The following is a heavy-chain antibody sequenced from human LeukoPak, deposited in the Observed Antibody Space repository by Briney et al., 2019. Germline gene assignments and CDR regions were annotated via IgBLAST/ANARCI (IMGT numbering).Heavy chain of an antibody. CDR3: ARPDIVVVVAPRGYMDV. CDR2: ILNEGSNK. CDR1: GFTFSSYS. Sequence: RCRSLSCAVSGFTFSSYSMHWVRQAPGKGLEWVGFILNEGSNKHYEDSVKGRFPITGDNSKNALYLQMNSLRAEDAAVYYCARPDIVVVVAPRGYMDVWGKRD. J-gene: IGHJ6*03. V-gene: IGHV3-30*04. D-gene: IGHD2-15*01.